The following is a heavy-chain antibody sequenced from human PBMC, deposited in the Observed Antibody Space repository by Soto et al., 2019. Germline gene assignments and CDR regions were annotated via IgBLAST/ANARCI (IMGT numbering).Heavy chain of an antibody. D-gene: IGHD2-15*01. CDR1: GCTFTSYY. J-gene: IGHJ3*02. Sequence: ASVKVSCKASGCTFTSYYMHWVRPAPGQGLEWMGIINPSGGSTSYAQKFQGRVTMTRDTSTSTVYMELSSLRSEDTAVYYCARGRTNHYSQDAFDNWGQVTMVTVSS. V-gene: IGHV1-46*01. CDR2: INPSGGST. CDR3: ARGRTNHYSQDAFDN.